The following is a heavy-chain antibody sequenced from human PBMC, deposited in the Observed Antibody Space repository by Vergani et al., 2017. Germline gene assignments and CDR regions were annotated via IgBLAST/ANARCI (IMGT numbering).Heavy chain of an antibody. J-gene: IGHJ5*02. CDR1: GGTFSSYA. Sequence: QVQLVQSGAEVKKPGSSVKVSCKASGGTFSSYAISWVRQAPGQGLEWMGWINPNSGGTNYAQKFQGRVTMTRDTSISTAYMELSRLRSDDTAVYYCARVVVVVPAALFDPWGQGTLVTVSS. CDR3: ARVVVVVPAALFDP. D-gene: IGHD2-2*01. V-gene: IGHV1-2*02. CDR2: INPNSGGT.